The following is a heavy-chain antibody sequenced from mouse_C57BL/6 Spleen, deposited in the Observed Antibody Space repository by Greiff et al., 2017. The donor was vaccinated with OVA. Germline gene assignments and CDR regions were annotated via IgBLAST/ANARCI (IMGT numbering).Heavy chain of an antibody. CDR1: GFSLTSYG. V-gene: IGHV2-2*01. Sequence: QLVESGPGLVQPSQSLSITCTVSGFSLTSYGVHWVRQSPGKGLEWLGVIWSGGSTDYNAAFISRLSISKDNSKSQVFFKMNSLQADDTAIYYCATRGGGSSLFYAMDYWGQGTSVTVSS. D-gene: IGHD1-1*01. J-gene: IGHJ4*01. CDR2: IWSGGST. CDR3: ATRGGGSSLFYAMDY.